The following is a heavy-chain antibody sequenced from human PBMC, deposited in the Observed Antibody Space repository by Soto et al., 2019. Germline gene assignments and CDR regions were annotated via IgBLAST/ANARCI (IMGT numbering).Heavy chain of an antibody. CDR1: GFTFSGSA. CDR3: TAYCSGGSCYLGYYFDY. CDR2: IRSKVNNYAT. V-gene: IGHV3-73*01. Sequence: PGGSLRLSCAASGFTFSGSAIHWVRQASGKGLEWVGRIRSKVNNYATAYAGSVKGRFTISRDDSKNTAYLEMNSLNTEDTAIYYCTAYCSGGSCYLGYYFDYWGQGT. J-gene: IGHJ4*02. D-gene: IGHD2-15*01.